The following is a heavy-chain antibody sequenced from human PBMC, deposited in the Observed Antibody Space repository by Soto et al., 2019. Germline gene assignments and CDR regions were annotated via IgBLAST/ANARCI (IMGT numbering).Heavy chain of an antibody. J-gene: IGHJ6*02. CDR2: ISAYNGNT. Sequence: ASVKVSCKAAGYTFNSYGISWVLQAPGQGLEWMGWISAYNGNTNYVQKFQGRVTMTTEKSTSTAYMELRSLRSDDTAVYYCARDSEGGGYYYYYYGMDVWGQGTTVTVSS. CDR1: GYTFNSYG. D-gene: IGHD2-15*01. CDR3: ARDSEGGGYYYYYYGMDV. V-gene: IGHV1-18*04.